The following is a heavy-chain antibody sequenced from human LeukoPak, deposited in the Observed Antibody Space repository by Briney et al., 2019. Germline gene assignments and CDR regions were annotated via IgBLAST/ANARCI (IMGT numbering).Heavy chain of an antibody. CDR3: AKEFLTGYYIPINYYYYYGMDV. Sequence: GGSLRLSCAASGFTFSSYAMSWVRQAPGKGLEWVSAISGSGGSTYYADSVKGRFTISRDNSKNTLYLQMNSLRAEDTAVYYCAKEFLTGYYIPINYYYYYGMDVWGQGTTVTVSS. V-gene: IGHV3-23*01. CDR2: ISGSGGST. J-gene: IGHJ6*02. CDR1: GFTFSSYA. D-gene: IGHD3-9*01.